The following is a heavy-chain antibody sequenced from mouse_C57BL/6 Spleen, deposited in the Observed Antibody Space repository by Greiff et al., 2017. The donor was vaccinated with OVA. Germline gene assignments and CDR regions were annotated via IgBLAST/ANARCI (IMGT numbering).Heavy chain of an antibody. V-gene: IGHV3-6*01. CDR1: GYSITSGYY. Sequence: VQLKESGPGLVKPSQSLSLTCSVTGYSITSGYYWNWIRQFPGNKLEWMGYISYDGSNNYNPSLKNRISITRDTSKNQFFLTLNSVTTEDTATYYCARVYYYGSSYYWYFDVWGTGTTATVSS. CDR3: ARVYYYGSSYYWYFDV. J-gene: IGHJ1*03. CDR2: ISYDGSN. D-gene: IGHD1-1*01.